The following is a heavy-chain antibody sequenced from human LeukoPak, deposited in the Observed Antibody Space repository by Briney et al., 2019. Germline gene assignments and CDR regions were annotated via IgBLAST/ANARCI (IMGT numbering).Heavy chain of an antibody. Sequence: PPETPAPPPPPPRHPTTKNKYNPGRIRPPPRKGLEWIGGIYYSGGTYYNPSLKSRVTISVDTSKNQFSLKLSSVTAADTAVYYCARRHYYDSSGYPARTNWFDPWGQGTLVTVSS. CDR3: ARRHYYDSSGYPARTNWFDP. CDR2: IYYSGGT. J-gene: IGHJ5*02. V-gene: IGHV4-39*01. CDR1: RHPTTKNKYN. D-gene: IGHD3-22*01.